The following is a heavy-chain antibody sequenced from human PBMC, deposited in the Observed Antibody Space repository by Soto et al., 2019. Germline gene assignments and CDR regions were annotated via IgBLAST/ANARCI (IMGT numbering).Heavy chain of an antibody. Sequence: LRLSCAASGFTFSSYAMHWVRQAPGKGLEWVAVISYDGSNKYYADSVKGRFTISRDNSKNTLYLQMNSLRAEDTAVYYCARVYNDFWSGYYRSFHYYYGMDVWGQGTTVTVSS. D-gene: IGHD3-3*01. CDR1: GFTFSSYA. CDR2: ISYDGSNK. J-gene: IGHJ6*02. CDR3: ARVYNDFWSGYYRSFHYYYGMDV. V-gene: IGHV3-30-3*01.